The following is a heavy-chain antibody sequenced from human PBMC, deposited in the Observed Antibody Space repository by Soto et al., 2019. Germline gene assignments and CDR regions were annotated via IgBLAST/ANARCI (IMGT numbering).Heavy chain of an antibody. J-gene: IGHJ3*02. V-gene: IGHV3-15*01. Sequence: EVQLVESGGDSVKPGGSLRLSCAASGFTFTYVWMTWVRQAPGKGLEWVGRIKRKSDGETTDYAAPVKGRFTISRDDSKNTLYLEMNSLKTDDPAVYYCAADRYCSSNTCPGAFDIWGQGTMVRVSA. D-gene: IGHD2-2*01. CDR2: IKRKSDGETT. CDR1: GFTFTYVW. CDR3: AADRYCSSNTCPGAFDI.